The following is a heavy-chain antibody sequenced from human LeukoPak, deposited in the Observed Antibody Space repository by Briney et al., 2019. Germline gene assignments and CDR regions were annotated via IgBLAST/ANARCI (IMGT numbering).Heavy chain of an antibody. D-gene: IGHD3-10*01. Sequence: PGGSLRLSCAASGITFSRFWMSWVRQAPGKGLQWVANINQDGSEKHYVDSVKGRFTISRDNAENSLYLQMNSLRAEDTAVYYCTVWWDGLLWFGESYTQPYNWFDPWGQGTLVTVSS. CDR1: GITFSRFW. J-gene: IGHJ5*02. V-gene: IGHV3-7*03. CDR3: TVWWDGLLWFGESYTQPYNWFDP. CDR2: INQDGSEK.